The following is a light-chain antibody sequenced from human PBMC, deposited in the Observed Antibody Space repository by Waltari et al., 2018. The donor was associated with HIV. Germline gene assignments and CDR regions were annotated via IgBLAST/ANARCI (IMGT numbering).Light chain of an antibody. CDR1: QSVSTN. CDR2: SAS. Sequence: EIVMTQSPATLSVSPGERATLSCRASQSVSTNLAWYQQKPGQAPGLLIYSASTRATGISSRFSGSGSGTVFTLTISSLQSEDFATYYCQQYNSYPWTFGQGTKVEIK. CDR3: QQYNSYPWT. J-gene: IGKJ1*01. V-gene: IGKV3-15*01.